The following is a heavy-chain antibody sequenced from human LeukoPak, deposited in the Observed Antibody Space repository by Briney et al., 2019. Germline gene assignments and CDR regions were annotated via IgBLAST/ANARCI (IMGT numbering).Heavy chain of an antibody. CDR1: GYSFTSYW. CDR3: ARHGTSGWKSNDAFDI. CDR2: IYPGDSDT. Sequence: GESLKISCKGSGYSFTSYWIGWVRQMPGKGLEWMGNIYPGDSDTRYSPSFQGQVTISADKSISTAYLKWGSLKASDTAMYYCARHGTSGWKSNDAFDIWGQGTMVTVSS. D-gene: IGHD6-19*01. V-gene: IGHV5-51*01. J-gene: IGHJ3*02.